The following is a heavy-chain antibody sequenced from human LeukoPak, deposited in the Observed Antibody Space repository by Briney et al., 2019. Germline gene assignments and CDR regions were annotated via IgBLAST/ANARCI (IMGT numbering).Heavy chain of an antibody. D-gene: IGHD4-17*01. V-gene: IGHV1-69*04. J-gene: IGHJ5*02. Sequence: GASVKVSCKASGGTFSSYAISWVRQAPGQGLEWMGRIIPILGIANYAQKFQGRVTITADKSTSTAYMELSSLRSEDTAVYYCARDRVNDYGDYSDWFDPWGQGTLVTVSS. CDR1: GGTFSSYA. CDR3: ARDRVNDYGDYSDWFDP. CDR2: IIPILGIA.